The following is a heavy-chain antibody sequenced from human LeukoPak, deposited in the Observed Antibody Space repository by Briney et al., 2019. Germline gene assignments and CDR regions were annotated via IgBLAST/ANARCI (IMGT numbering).Heavy chain of an antibody. D-gene: IGHD2-2*01. CDR3: ARYGVSSSTSYIDF. Sequence: PGGSLRLSCAASGLTFGPYAMNWVRQPQGEGLNWVSCITGDSAYIYYADSVKGRFTISRDNAKNSLYLQMNSLRAEDTAVYYCARYGVSSSTSYIDFWGQGTLVTVSS. CDR1: GLTFGPYA. V-gene: IGHV3-21*01. CDR2: ITGDSAYI. J-gene: IGHJ4*02.